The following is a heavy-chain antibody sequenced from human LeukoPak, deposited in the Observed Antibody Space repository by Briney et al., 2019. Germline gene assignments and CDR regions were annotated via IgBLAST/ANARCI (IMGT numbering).Heavy chain of an antibody. V-gene: IGHV3-23*01. CDR3: ARVSRDGYNYYFDY. D-gene: IGHD5-24*01. CDR2: ISGSDGST. Sequence: GGSLRLSCAASGFTFSSYAMSWVRQAPGKGLEWVSAISGSDGSTYYADSVKGRFTISRDNSKNTLYLQMNSLRAEDTAVYYCARVSRDGYNYYFDYWGQGTLVTVSS. J-gene: IGHJ4*02. CDR1: GFTFSSYA.